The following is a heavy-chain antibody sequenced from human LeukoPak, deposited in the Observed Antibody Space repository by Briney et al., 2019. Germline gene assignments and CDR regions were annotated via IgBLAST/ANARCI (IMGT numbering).Heavy chain of an antibody. D-gene: IGHD6-19*01. CDR2: ISGSGGST. J-gene: IGHJ4*02. CDR3: ANSQSSSSGFDY. CDR1: GFTFSSYA. Sequence: GGSLRLSCAASGFTFSSYAMSWVRQAPGEGLEWVSAISGSGGSTYYADSVKGRFTISRDNSKNTLYLQMNSLKAEDTAVYYCANSQSSSSGFDYWGQGTLVTVSS. V-gene: IGHV3-23*01.